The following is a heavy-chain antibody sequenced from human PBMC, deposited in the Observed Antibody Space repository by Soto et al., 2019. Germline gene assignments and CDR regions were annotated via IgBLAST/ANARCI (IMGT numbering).Heavy chain of an antibody. CDR3: ARGDVLRYFDWEETYDASDI. J-gene: IGHJ3*02. V-gene: IGHV1-3*01. CDR2: INAGNGNT. D-gene: IGHD3-9*01. Sequence: ASVKVSCKASGYTFASYAMHWVRQAPGQRLEWMGWINAGNGNTKYSQKFQGRVTITRDTSASTAYMELSSLRSEDTAVYYCARGDVLRYFDWEETYDASDIWGQGTMVTVSS. CDR1: GYTFASYA.